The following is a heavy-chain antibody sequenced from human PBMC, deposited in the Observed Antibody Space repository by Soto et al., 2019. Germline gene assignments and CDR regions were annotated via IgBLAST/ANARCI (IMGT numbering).Heavy chain of an antibody. Sequence: EVQLVESGGGLVQPGGSLRLSCAASGFTFSDHYMDWVRQAPGKGLEWVGRTRDKAHSYTTEYAASVKGRFTISRDDSKNSLYLQMNSLKTEDTAVYYCARIYSSTWYGSFFDYCGQGTLVNVSS. CDR3: ARIYSSTWYGSFFDY. D-gene: IGHD6-13*01. CDR2: TRDKAHSYTT. V-gene: IGHV3-72*01. J-gene: IGHJ4*02. CDR1: GFTFSDHY.